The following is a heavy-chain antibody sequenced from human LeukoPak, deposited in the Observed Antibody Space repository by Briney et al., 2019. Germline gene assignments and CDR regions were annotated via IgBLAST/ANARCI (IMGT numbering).Heavy chain of an antibody. J-gene: IGHJ6*02. V-gene: IGHV1-46*01. CDR1: GYTFTSYY. CDR2: INPSGGST. D-gene: IGHD3-9*01. Sequence: ASVKVSCKASGYTFTSYYMHWVRQAPGQGLEWMGLINPSGGSTSYAQKFQGRVTMTRDTSTSTVYMELSSLRSEDTAVYYCARDPPKDYDILTGNGMDVWGQGTTVTVSS. CDR3: ARDPPKDYDILTGNGMDV.